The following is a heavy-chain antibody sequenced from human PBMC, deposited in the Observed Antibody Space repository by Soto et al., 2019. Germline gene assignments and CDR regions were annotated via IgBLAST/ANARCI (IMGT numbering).Heavy chain of an antibody. Sequence: PGGSLKLSCVASGFTLSSYAMSWVRQAPGKGLEWVAVIWYDGSNKYYADSVKGRFTISRDNTKNTLYLQMNSMRAEDTAVYYCARGGMATITYYYYGMDVWGQGTTVTVSS. D-gene: IGHD5-12*01. J-gene: IGHJ6*02. CDR3: ARGGMATITYYYYGMDV. CDR2: IWYDGSNK. V-gene: IGHV3-33*08. CDR1: GFTLSSYA.